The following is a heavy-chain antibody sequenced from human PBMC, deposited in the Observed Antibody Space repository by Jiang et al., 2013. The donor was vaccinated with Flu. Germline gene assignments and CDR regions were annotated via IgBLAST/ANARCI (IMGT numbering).Heavy chain of an antibody. D-gene: IGHD5-24*01. V-gene: IGHV3-23*01. CDR3: GKRKGDGHNYIVDY. CDR2: ISGSGDST. Sequence: QLLESGGGLVQPGGSLRVSCAASGFTYSSYAMTWVRQAPGKGLEWVSSISGSGDSTYYVDSVKGRFTISRDNSEHTLYLQMNSLRAEDTAVYYCGKRKGDGHNYIVDYWGQGTLVTVSS. J-gene: IGHJ4*02. CDR1: GFTYSSYA.